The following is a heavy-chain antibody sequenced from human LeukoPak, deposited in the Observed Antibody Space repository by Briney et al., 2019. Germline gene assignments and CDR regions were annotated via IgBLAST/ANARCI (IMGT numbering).Heavy chain of an antibody. D-gene: IGHD3/OR15-3a*01. J-gene: IGHJ4*02. CDR3: ARAEYVERYDFWSGYSDY. CDR1: GYTFTGHY. Sequence: GASVKVSCKASGYTFTGHYMHWVRQAPGQGPEWMGWINVKSGGTNYAQKFQGRVTLTRDTSINTAYMELSRLRSDDTAVYYCARAEYVERYDFWSGYSDYWGQGTLVTVSS. CDR2: INVKSGGT. V-gene: IGHV1-2*02.